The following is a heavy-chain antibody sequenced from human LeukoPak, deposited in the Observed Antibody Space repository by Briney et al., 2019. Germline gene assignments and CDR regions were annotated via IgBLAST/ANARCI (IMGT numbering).Heavy chain of an antibody. Sequence: GGSLRLSCAASGFTFSSYSMNWVRQAPGKGLEWVSSISSSSSYIYYADSVKGRFTISRDNAKNSLYLQMNSLRAEDTAVYYCARTPDYYDSSGYVESQYYFDYWGQGTLVTVSS. J-gene: IGHJ4*02. V-gene: IGHV3-21*01. CDR2: ISSSSSYI. CDR1: GFTFSSYS. CDR3: ARTPDYYDSSGYVESQYYFDY. D-gene: IGHD3-22*01.